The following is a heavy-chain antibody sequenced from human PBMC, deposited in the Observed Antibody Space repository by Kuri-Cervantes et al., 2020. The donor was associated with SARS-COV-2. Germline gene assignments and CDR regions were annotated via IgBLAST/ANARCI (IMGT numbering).Heavy chain of an antibody. CDR3: ARVGRAGPFDY. CDR2: IYHSGST. J-gene: IGHJ4*02. D-gene: IGHD6-13*01. V-gene: IGHV4-34*01. Sequence: SQTLSLTCAVYGGSFSGYYWSWIRQPPGKGLEWIGSIYHSGSTYYNPSLKSRVTISVDTSKNQFSLKLSSVTAADTAVYYCARVGRAGPFDYWGQGTLVTVSS. CDR1: GGSFSGYY.